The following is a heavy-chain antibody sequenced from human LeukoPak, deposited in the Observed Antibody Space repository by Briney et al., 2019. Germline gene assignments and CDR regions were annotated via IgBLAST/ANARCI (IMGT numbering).Heavy chain of an antibody. V-gene: IGHV3-48*02. J-gene: IGHJ4*02. D-gene: IGHD6-13*01. CDR2: ITAGSSTM. CDR3: ARGRTSSWYFDY. Sequence: GGSLRLSCAASGFTFSNYHMSWVRQAPGKGLEWISFITAGSSTMYYADSVKGRFTISRDNAKNSLSLQMKSLRDEDTAVYYCARGRTSSWYFDYWGEGTLVTVSS. CDR1: GFTFSNYH.